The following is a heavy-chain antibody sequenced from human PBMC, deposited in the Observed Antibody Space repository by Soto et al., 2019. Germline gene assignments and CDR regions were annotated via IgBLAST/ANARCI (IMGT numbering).Heavy chain of an antibody. V-gene: IGHV3-72*01. CDR3: ARGVVSTGYFDY. D-gene: IGHD5-12*01. CDR1: GFTFSDHY. CDR2: SRDKVHSHTT. J-gene: IGHJ4*02. Sequence: EVQLAESGGGLVQPGGSLRLSCAASGFTFSDHYMDWLRQAPGKGLEWVGRSRDKVHSHTTEYAASVKGRFTISRGESENSLYLPMNSLKTEDPAVYYCARGVVSTGYFDYWGQGTLVTVSS.